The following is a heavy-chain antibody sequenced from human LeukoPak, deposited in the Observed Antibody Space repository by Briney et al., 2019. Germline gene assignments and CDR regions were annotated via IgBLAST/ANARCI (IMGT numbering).Heavy chain of an antibody. CDR1: GGSFSGYY. J-gene: IGHJ5*02. CDR3: ARGPGWPGGKYNWSAP. V-gene: IGHV4-34*01. D-gene: IGHD3-16*01. Sequence: SETLSLTCAVYGGSFSGYYWSWIRQPPGKGLEWIGEINHSGSTNYNPSLKSRVTISVDTSKNQFSLKLSSVTAADTAVYYCARGPGWPGGKYNWSAPWGQGTLVTASS. CDR2: INHSGST.